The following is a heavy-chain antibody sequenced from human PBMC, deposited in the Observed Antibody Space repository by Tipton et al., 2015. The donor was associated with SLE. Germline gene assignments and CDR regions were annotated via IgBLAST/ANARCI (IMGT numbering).Heavy chain of an antibody. V-gene: IGHV4-39*01. CDR3: ARYYTGDYYFDY. D-gene: IGHD2-8*02. CDR2: IYYIGST. Sequence: TLSLTCTVSGGSTNSGSYYWGWIRQPPGKGLEWIGSIYYIGSTYYNPSLKSRATISVDTSKNQFSLKLSSVTAADTAVYYCARYYTGDYYFDYWGQGTLVTVSS. CDR1: GGSTNSGSYY. J-gene: IGHJ4*02.